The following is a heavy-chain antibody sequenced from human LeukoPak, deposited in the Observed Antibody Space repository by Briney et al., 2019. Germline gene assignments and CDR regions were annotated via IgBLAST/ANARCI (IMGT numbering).Heavy chain of an antibody. CDR3: ARDTRNYFDY. CDR1: GYTFTDYY. CDR2: INPNSGGT. V-gene: IGHV1-2*06. J-gene: IGHJ4*02. Sequence: ASVKVSCKASGYTFTDYYMHWVRQAPGQGLEWMGRINPNSGGTNYAQKFQGRVTMTRDTSISTACMELSRLRSDDTAVYYCARDTRNYFDYWGQGTLVTVSS.